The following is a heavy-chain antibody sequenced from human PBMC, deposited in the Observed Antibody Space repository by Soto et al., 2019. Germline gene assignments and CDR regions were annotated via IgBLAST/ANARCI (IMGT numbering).Heavy chain of an antibody. CDR3: ARLTYQLLQSEEPNIKFDY. J-gene: IGHJ4*02. D-gene: IGHD2-2*01. CDR1: GGSISSSSYY. Sequence: SETLSLTCTVSGGSISSSSYYWGWIRQPPGKGLEWIGSIYYSGSTYYNPSLKSRVTISVDTSKNQFSLKLSSVTAADTAVYYCARLTYQLLQSEEPNIKFDYWGQGTLVTVSS. CDR2: IYYSGST. V-gene: IGHV4-39*01.